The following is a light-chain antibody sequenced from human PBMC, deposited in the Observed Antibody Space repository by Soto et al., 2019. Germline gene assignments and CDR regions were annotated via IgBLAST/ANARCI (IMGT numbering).Light chain of an antibody. CDR1: SDDIGNFNL. CDR2: EVN. Sequence: QSALTQPASVSGSPGQSITFSCTGSSDDIGNFNLVSWYQQYPGKAPKLILYEVNKRPLGVSDRFSGSKSGNTASLTISGLQAEDEANYHRCSYPGSRWVFGRGTKVTVL. V-gene: IGLV2-23*02. J-gene: IGLJ3*02. CDR3: CSYPGSRWV.